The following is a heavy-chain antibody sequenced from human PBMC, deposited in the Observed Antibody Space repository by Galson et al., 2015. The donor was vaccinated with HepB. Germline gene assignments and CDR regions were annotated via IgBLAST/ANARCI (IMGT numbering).Heavy chain of an antibody. CDR1: GASIRRYY. CDR3: ARHVIAPTYYDDTTGYYKYFDY. V-gene: IGHV4-59*08. CDR2: ISNSGTA. D-gene: IGHD3-22*01. J-gene: IGHJ4*02. Sequence: SETLSLTCTVSGASIRRYYWSWIRQSPGKGLEWIGYISNSGTANHNPSLKTRITTSVDRSKNQLSLKLTSVTAADTAVYYCARHVIAPTYYDDTTGYYKYFDYWGQGTLVTVSS.